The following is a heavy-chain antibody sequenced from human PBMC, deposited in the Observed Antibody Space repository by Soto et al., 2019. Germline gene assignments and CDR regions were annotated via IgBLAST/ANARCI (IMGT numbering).Heavy chain of an antibody. CDR3: ARGDRYNIDY. CDR2: IYHSGST. CDR1: GGSISSGGYS. Sequence: QLQLQESGSGLVKPSQTLSLTCAVSGGSISSGGYSWSWIRQPPGKGLEWIGYIYHSGSTYYNPSLQSRVTISVDRSKNQFSLKLSSVTAADTAVYYCARGDRYNIDYWGQGTLVTVSS. J-gene: IGHJ4*02. D-gene: IGHD1-1*01. V-gene: IGHV4-30-2*01.